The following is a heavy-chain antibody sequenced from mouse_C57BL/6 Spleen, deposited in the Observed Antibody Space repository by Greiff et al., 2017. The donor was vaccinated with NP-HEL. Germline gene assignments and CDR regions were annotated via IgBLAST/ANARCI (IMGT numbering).Heavy chain of an antibody. J-gene: IGHJ4*01. Sequence: EVQRVESGPELVKPGASVKISCKASGYSFTGYYMNWVKQSPEKSLEWIGEINPSTGGTTYNQKFKAKATLTVDKSSSTAYMQLKSLTSEDSAVYYCARSNYDYDGYAMDYWGQGTSVTVSS. CDR2: INPSTGGT. D-gene: IGHD2-4*01. V-gene: IGHV1-42*01. CDR3: ARSNYDYDGYAMDY. CDR1: GYSFTGYY.